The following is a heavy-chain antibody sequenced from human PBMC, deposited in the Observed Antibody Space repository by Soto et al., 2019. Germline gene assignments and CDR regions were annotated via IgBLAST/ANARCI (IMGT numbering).Heavy chain of an antibody. CDR3: AREDQYYGSGSYYY. CDR1: GYTFTSYG. J-gene: IGHJ4*02. Sequence: GASVKVSCKASGYTFTSYGISWVRQAPGQGLEWMGWISAYNGNTNYAQKLQGRVTMTTDTSTSTAYMELRSLRSDDTAVYYCAREDQYYGSGSYYYWGQGTLVTVSS. V-gene: IGHV1-18*01. CDR2: ISAYNGNT. D-gene: IGHD3-10*01.